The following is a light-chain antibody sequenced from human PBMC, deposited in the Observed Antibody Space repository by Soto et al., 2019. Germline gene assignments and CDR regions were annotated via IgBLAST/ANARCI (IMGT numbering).Light chain of an antibody. CDR3: QQYSSSPPLT. Sequence: EIVLTQSPGTLSLSPGERATLSCRAIQSVSSTYFAWYQQKPGQSPRLLIYGASSRATGIPDRFSGSGSGTDFTLTISRLEPEDFAVYYCQQYSSSPPLTFGGGTKVEIK. CDR1: QSVSSTY. CDR2: GAS. V-gene: IGKV3-20*01. J-gene: IGKJ4*01.